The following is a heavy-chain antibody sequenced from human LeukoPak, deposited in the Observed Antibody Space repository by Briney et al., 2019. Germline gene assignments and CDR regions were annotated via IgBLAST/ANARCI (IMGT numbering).Heavy chain of an antibody. Sequence: SETLSLTCTVSGGSISSYYWSWIRQPAGKGLEWIGRFYTSGSTNYNPSLKSRVTMSVDTSKNQFSLKLSSVTAADTAVYYCGRGSYFRGNADYWGQGTLVTVSS. D-gene: IGHD1-26*01. V-gene: IGHV4-4*07. CDR3: GRGSYFRGNADY. CDR2: FYTSGST. J-gene: IGHJ4*02. CDR1: GGSISSYY.